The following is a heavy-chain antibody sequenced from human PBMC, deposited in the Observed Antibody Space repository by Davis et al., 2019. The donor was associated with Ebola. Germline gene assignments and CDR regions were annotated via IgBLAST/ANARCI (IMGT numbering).Heavy chain of an antibody. V-gene: IGHV3-43*01. CDR3: ARDTDSGYDWYFDL. J-gene: IGHJ2*01. CDR1: GFTFDDYT. D-gene: IGHD5-12*01. CDR2: ISWDGGST. Sequence: GGSLRLSCAASGFTFDDYTMHWVRQAPGKGLEWVSLISWDGGSTYYADSVKGRFTISRDNSKNTLYLQMNSLRAEDTAVYYCARDTDSGYDWYFDLWGRGTLVTVSS.